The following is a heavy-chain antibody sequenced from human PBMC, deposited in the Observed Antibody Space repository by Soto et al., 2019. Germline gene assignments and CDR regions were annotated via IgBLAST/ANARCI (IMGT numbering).Heavy chain of an antibody. Sequence: EMQLVQSGAEVKKSGESLKISCMGSGFSFSRYTVGWVRQVPGKGLEWMGVIHPGDSDTIYSPSFQGQVTISADKSISNAYLQWSSLKASDTAMYYCTLSYGDSYYYYYGMDVWGQGTTVTVSS. CDR2: IHPGDSDT. CDR1: GFSFSRYT. CDR3: TLSYGDSYYYYYGMDV. J-gene: IGHJ6*02. V-gene: IGHV5-51*01. D-gene: IGHD4-17*01.